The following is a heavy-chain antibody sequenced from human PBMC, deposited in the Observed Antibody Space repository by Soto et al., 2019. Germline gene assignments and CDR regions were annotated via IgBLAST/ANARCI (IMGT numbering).Heavy chain of an antibody. CDR1: GYTFTSYY. D-gene: IGHD6-13*01. V-gene: IGHV1-46*01. Sequence: GASVKVSCKASGYTFTSYYMHWVRQAPGKGLEWMGIINPSDGNTSYAQKFQGRVTMTEDTSTDTAYMELSSLRSEDTAVYYCGIAAAAPYYFDYWGQGTLVTVSS. J-gene: IGHJ4*02. CDR2: INPSDGNT. CDR3: GIAAAAPYYFDY.